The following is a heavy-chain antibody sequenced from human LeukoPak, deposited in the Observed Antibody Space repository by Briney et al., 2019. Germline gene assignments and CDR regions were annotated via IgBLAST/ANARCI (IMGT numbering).Heavy chain of an antibody. CDR1: GFTFSTYS. CDR3: ARISDGGLDY. V-gene: IGHV3-21*06. CDR2: MTNTGSNT. Sequence: GGSLRLSCAASGFTFSTYSMNWVRQAPGKGLEWVSSMTNTGSNTYYADSLKGRFTISRDNAENALYLQMNSLRVEDTAVYYCARISDGGLDYWGQGTLVTVSS. J-gene: IGHJ4*02. D-gene: IGHD3-10*01.